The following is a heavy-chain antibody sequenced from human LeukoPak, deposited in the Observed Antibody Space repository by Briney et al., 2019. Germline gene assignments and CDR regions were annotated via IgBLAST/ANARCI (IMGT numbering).Heavy chain of an antibody. J-gene: IGHJ4*02. D-gene: IGHD6-6*01. V-gene: IGHV1-69*02. CDR2: IIPILGIA. CDR1: GGTFSSYT. Sequence: GASVKVSCKXSGGTFSSYTISWVRQSPGQGLEWMGRIIPILGIANYAQKFQGRVTITADKSTSTAYMELSSLRSEDTAVYYCARSYSSSSRDYWGQGTLVTVSS. CDR3: ARSYSSSSRDY.